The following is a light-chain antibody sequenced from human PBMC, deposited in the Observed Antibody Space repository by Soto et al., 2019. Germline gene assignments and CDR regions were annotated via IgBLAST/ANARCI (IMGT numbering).Light chain of an antibody. CDR3: QQYDSWPFT. CDR1: QSVSNN. V-gene: IGKV3-15*01. CDR2: SAS. Sequence: MVMTQSPATLSVSPGERATLSCRASQSVSNNLAWYQQKPGQAPRLLIYSASTRATGIPVTFSGAGSGTEFSLTISSLQSEDFVVYYCQQYDSWPFTFGHGTKVEIK. J-gene: IGKJ1*01.